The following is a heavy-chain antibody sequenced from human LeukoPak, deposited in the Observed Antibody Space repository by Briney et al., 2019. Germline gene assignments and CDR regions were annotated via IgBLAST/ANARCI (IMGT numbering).Heavy chain of an antibody. Sequence: PSETLSLTCTVSGGSISSSSYYWGWIRQPPGKGLEWIGSIYYSGSTYYNPSLKSRVTISVDTSKNQFSLKLSSVTAADTAVYYCARGQQKRGWSVHGYWGQGTLVTVSS. V-gene: IGHV4-39*07. CDR2: IYYSGST. CDR3: ARGQQKRGWSVHGY. D-gene: IGHD5/OR15-5a*01. CDR1: GGSISSSSYY. J-gene: IGHJ4*02.